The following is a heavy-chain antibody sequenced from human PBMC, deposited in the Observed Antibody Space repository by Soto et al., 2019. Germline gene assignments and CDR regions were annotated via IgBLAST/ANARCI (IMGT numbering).Heavy chain of an antibody. CDR3: ARDEGVDY. CDR1: GFTFNYYW. J-gene: IGHJ4*02. V-gene: IGHV3-7*03. CDR2: IKQDGGDQ. Sequence: GGSLRLSCVASGFTFNYYWMSWVRQAPGKGLEWVANIKQDGGDQYYLDSVKGRFTISRDNAKNLLYLQMSSLRAEETAVYYCARDEGVDYWGQGTLVTVSS.